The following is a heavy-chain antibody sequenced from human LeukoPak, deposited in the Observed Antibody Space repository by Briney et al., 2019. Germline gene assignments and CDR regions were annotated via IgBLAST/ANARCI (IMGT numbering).Heavy chain of an antibody. CDR2: IWYDGSNK. D-gene: IGHD3-22*01. V-gene: IGHV3-33*01. Sequence: PGGSLRLSCAASGFTFSSYGMHWVRRAPGKGLEWVAVIWYDGSNKYYADSVKGRFTISRDNSKNTVYLQMSSLRAEDTAVYYCARDDSSGYTDYWGQGTLATVSS. J-gene: IGHJ4*02. CDR3: ARDDSSGYTDY. CDR1: GFTFSSYG.